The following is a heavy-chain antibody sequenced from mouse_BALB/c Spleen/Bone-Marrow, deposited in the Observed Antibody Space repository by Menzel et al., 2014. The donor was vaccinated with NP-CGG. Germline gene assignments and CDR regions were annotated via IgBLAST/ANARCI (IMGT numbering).Heavy chain of an antibody. V-gene: IGHV4-1*02. CDR3: ARMGYYGWLAY. D-gene: IGHD1-1*01. J-gene: IGHJ3*01. Sequence: EVKLMESGGGLVQPGGFLKLSCAASGFDFRTYWMSWVRQAPGKGLEWIGEINPDSKTKNYVPSLKDKFIISRDNAKNTLYLQMSKVRSEDTALYYCARMGYYGWLAYWGQGALVTVSA. CDR2: INPDSKTK. CDR1: GFDFRTYW.